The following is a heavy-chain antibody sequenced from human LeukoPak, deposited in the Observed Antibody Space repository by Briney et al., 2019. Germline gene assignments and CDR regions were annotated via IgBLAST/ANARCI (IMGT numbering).Heavy chain of an antibody. CDR2: ISDSWNT. V-gene: IGHV4-38-2*01. CDR3: ARINYSHRNYKYYMDV. Sequence: PSETLSLTCAVSGYSIYSSYYWGWIRQPPGKGLEWIGSISDSWNTYYNPSLKSRVTFSVDPSKNQFSLKLSSVTAADTAVYYCARINYSHRNYKYYMDVWGKGTTVTVSS. J-gene: IGHJ6*03. CDR1: GYSIYSSYY. D-gene: IGHD4-11*01.